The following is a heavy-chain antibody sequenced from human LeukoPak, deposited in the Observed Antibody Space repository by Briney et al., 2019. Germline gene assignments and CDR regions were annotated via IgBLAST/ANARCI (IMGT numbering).Heavy chain of an antibody. CDR1: GFTFSTYS. D-gene: IGHD1-14*01. Sequence: GGSLRLSCAASGFTFSTYSMNWVRQAPGKGLEWVSYISSGSGTIYYADSVKGRFTISRDNSENSLHLQMNSLRDEDTAVYYCARGSSAFGRIFDYWGQGTLVTVSS. CDR2: ISSGSGTI. V-gene: IGHV3-48*02. J-gene: IGHJ4*02. CDR3: ARGSSAFGRIFDY.